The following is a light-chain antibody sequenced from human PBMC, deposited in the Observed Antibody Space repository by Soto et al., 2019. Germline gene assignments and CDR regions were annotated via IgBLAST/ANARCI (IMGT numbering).Light chain of an antibody. CDR2: GSN. V-gene: IGLV1-44*01. Sequence: QSVLTKSTSASVTPGQRVPMSCSGSRSNIGSNSVSWYQQLPGTVPKLIIHGSNERPLGVPDRFSGSKSGTSASLAISRLQSEDEAHYYCAVWEDGLDAWMFGGGTKLTVL. CDR3: AVWEDGLDAWM. CDR1: RSNIGSNS. J-gene: IGLJ3*02.